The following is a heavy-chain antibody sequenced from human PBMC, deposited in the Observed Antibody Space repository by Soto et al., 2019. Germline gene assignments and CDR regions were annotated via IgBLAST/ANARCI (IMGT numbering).Heavy chain of an antibody. J-gene: IGHJ5*02. D-gene: IGHD6-13*01. Sequence: ASETLSLTCVVSGDSISSGGYYWSWIRQPPGKGLEWIGFISYSGSAYYNPSLKSRVTISVDTSKNQFSLKLSSVTAADTAVYYCARDIAAAGTRWFDPWGQGTLVTVSS. CDR3: ARDIAAAGTRWFDP. CDR1: GDSISSGGYY. V-gene: IGHV4-31*11. CDR2: ISYSGSA.